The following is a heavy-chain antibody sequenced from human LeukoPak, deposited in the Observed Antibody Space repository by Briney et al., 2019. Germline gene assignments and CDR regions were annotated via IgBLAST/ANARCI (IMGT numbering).Heavy chain of an antibody. CDR2: IYPGDSYT. D-gene: IGHD3-10*01. CDR3: VKARRFGSGKKNWFDS. CDR1: GYSFTSCW. V-gene: IGHV5-51*01. J-gene: IGHJ5*01. Sequence: GESLKISCKASGYSFTSCWIGWVRQMPGKGLEWMGIIYPGDSYTRYSPSFQGQVTISADKSIRTAYLQWSSLKASDTAMYYRVKARRFGSGKKNWFDSWGQGTLVTVSS.